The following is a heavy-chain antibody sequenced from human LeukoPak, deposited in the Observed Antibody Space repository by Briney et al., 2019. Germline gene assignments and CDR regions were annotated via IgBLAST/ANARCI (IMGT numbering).Heavy chain of an antibody. CDR1: GVPLRTSGVG. CDR3: AHRAPGGYYFDY. Sequence: ESGPTLVNLTRTRTLTCTFSGVPLRTSGVGVGWIRQLPGKALEWHTLLNWDDDKRYSPSLNSKLTITKHTSKKQVVLTMSNMDPVDTATCCCAHRAPGGYYFDYWGQGTLVTVST. CDR2: LNWDDDK. J-gene: IGHJ4*02. D-gene: IGHD3-10*01. V-gene: IGHV2-5*02.